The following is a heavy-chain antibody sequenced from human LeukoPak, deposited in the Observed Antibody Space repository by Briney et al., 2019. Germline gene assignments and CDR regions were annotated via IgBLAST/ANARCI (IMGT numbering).Heavy chain of an antibody. Sequence: GGSLRLSCAASGFTFSSHWMSWVRQAPGKGLEWVSAISSNGDNTYYADSVKGRFTISRDNSKNTLYLQMNSLRAEDTAVYYCAKSLSRYYGSGSYYDDAFDIWGQGTMVTVSS. J-gene: IGHJ3*02. D-gene: IGHD3-10*01. CDR1: GFTFSSHW. CDR2: ISSNGDNT. V-gene: IGHV3-23*01. CDR3: AKSLSRYYGSGSYYDDAFDI.